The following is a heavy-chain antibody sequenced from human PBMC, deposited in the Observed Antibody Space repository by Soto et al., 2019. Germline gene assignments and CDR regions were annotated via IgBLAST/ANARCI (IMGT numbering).Heavy chain of an antibody. CDR3: AKDLPWRGSDYYGMDV. D-gene: IGHD3-10*01. Sequence: QVQLVESGGGVVQPGRSLRLSCAASGFTFSSYGMHWVRQAPGKGLEWVAVISYDGSNKYYADSVKGRFTISRDNSKNTLYLQMNSLRAEDTAVYYCAKDLPWRGSDYYGMDVWGQGTTVTVSS. CDR2: ISYDGSNK. CDR1: GFTFSSYG. V-gene: IGHV3-30*18. J-gene: IGHJ6*02.